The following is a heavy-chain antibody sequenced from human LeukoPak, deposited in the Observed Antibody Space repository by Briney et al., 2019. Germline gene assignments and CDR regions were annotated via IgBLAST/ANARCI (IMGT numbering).Heavy chain of an antibody. J-gene: IGHJ4*02. CDR2: IYSGGST. CDR1: GFTFSTYA. V-gene: IGHV3-23*03. CDR3: AKGAPPTL. Sequence: PGGSLRLSCAASGFTFSTYAMSWVRQAPGKGLEWVSVIYSGGSTYYADSVKGRFTISRDNSKNTLYLQMNSLRAEDTAVYYCAKGAPPTLWGQGTLVTVSS.